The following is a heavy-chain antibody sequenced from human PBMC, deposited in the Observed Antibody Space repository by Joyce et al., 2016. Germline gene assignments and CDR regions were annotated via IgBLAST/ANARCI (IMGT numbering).Heavy chain of an antibody. CDR2: ISSSGTYI. J-gene: IGHJ6*02. Sequence: EVHLVESGGGLVKPGGSLRLSCVASGFTFSTYTMNWVRQSQGKGREWVSTISSSGTYINYVDAVKGRFTISRDNAKNSLYLQMNSLRAEDTAVYYCARGSENIVVIPAAKSMDVWGQGTTVTVSS. CDR1: GFTFSTYT. CDR3: ARGSENIVVIPAAKSMDV. D-gene: IGHD2-2*01. V-gene: IGHV3-21*01.